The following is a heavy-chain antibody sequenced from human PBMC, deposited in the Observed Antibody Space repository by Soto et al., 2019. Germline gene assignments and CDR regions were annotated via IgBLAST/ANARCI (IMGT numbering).Heavy chain of an antibody. CDR1: GYTFTSYD. Sequence: ASVKVSCKASGYTFTSYDINWERQATGQGPERMGWMNPDCGNTGYVQKFQGRVTMTRNTAISTAYMELSSLRSEDTAVYYCARPVGGSNVNFDYWGQGTLVTVSS. J-gene: IGHJ4*02. CDR2: MNPDCGNT. D-gene: IGHD3-10*01. CDR3: ARPVGGSNVNFDY. V-gene: IGHV1-8*01.